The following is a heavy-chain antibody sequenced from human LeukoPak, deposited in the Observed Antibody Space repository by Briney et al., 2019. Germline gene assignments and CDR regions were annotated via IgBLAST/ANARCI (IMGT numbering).Heavy chain of an antibody. V-gene: IGHV3-66*01. CDR3: AREHGVYTEDYFDY. CDR1: GFTVSRNY. D-gene: IGHD4-17*01. Sequence: GGSLRLSCVVSGFTVSRNYMSWVRQAPEKGLEWVSLIYSGGSTYYADSVKGRFTISSDNSKNTLYLQMNSLRAEDTAVYYCAREHGVYTEDYFDYWGQGTLVTVSS. CDR2: IYSGGST. J-gene: IGHJ4*02.